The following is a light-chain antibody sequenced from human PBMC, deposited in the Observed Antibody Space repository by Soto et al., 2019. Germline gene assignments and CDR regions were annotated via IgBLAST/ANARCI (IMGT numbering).Light chain of an antibody. Sequence: EVVLTPSPGTLSLSPGSRFNILGFAIQSVSSTSLAWYQQKPGQAPSLLIYGASTRATGIPDRFSGSGSGTEFTLTTTRLQPEDFAVYYCQQYKNWPPIPFAQGPRLKI. V-gene: IGKV3-15*01. CDR1: QSVSST. CDR3: QQYKNWPPIP. CDR2: GAS. J-gene: IGKJ5*01.